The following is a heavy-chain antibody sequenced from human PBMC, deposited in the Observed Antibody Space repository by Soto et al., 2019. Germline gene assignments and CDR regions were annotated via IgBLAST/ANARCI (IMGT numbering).Heavy chain of an antibody. J-gene: IGHJ6*02. Sequence: QITLKESGPPLVKPTQTLTVTCTFSGFSLSTSGVGVGWIRQPPGKALEWLALIYWADDKRYSPSLKSRLTITKDTSKNQVALTMTNMDPVDTATYYCPLFSMDVWGQGTTVTVSS. V-gene: IGHV2-5*02. CDR3: PLFSMDV. CDR1: GFSLSTSGVG. CDR2: IYWADDK.